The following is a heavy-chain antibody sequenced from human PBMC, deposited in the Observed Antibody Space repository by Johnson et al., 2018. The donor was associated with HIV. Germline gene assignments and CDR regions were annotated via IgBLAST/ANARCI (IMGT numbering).Heavy chain of an antibody. J-gene: IGHJ3*02. CDR2: INWNGDNT. Sequence: EVQLVESGGGVVQPGGSLRLSCAASGFTFSSYAMHWVRQAPGKGLEWVSGINWNGDNTGYADSLKGRFTISRDNAKNSLYLQMNSLRAEDTALYYCARDMVQLELLGAFDIWGQGTMVTVSS. CDR1: GFTFSSYA. D-gene: IGHD1-7*01. V-gene: IGHV3-20*04. CDR3: ARDMVQLELLGAFDI.